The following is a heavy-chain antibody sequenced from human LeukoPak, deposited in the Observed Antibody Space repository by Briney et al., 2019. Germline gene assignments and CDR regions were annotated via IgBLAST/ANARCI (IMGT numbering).Heavy chain of an antibody. CDR2: IRSKAYGGTT. Sequence: PGGSLRLSCTASGFTFGDYAMSWVRQAPGKGLEWVGFIRSKAYGGTTEYAASVKGRFTISRDDSKSIAYLQMYSLKTEDTAVYYCTRVKDTAMVNDYWGQGTLVTVSS. CDR3: TRVKDTAMVNDY. V-gene: IGHV3-49*04. CDR1: GFTFGDYA. D-gene: IGHD5-18*01. J-gene: IGHJ4*02.